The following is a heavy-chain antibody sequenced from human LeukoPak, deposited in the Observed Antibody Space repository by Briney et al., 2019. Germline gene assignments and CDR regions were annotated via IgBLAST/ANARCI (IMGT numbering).Heavy chain of an antibody. Sequence: GGSLRLSCAASGFTFSSYSMNWVRQAPGKGLEWVSSISSSSSYINYADSVKGRFTISRDNAKNSLYLQMNSLRAEDTAVYYCARDPDYYGSGRKGFGPWGQGTLVTVSS. CDR3: ARDPDYYGSGRKGFGP. D-gene: IGHD3-10*01. V-gene: IGHV3-21*01. CDR1: GFTFSSYS. CDR2: ISSSSSYI. J-gene: IGHJ5*02.